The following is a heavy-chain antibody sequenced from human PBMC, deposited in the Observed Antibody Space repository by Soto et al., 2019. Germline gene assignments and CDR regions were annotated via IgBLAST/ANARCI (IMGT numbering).Heavy chain of an antibody. Sequence: EVQLVESGGGLVKPGGSLRLSCAASGITFSNTWRNWVRQAPGKGLEWVGRIRSRANGGTADYAAPVKGRFTISRDDSESTLYLQMNSLQTEDTAVYYCTADTYTSSRQAHDYWGQGTLVTVSS. V-gene: IGHV3-15*07. CDR2: IRSRANGGTA. J-gene: IGHJ4*02. CDR1: GITFSNTW. CDR3: TADTYTSSRQAHDY. D-gene: IGHD5-18*01.